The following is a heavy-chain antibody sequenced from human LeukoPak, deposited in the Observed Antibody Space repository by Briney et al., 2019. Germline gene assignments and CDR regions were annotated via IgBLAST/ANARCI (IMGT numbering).Heavy chain of an antibody. CDR2: ISASGSAT. CDR3: AKDLYLRDFWNGYFDY. Sequence: GGSLRLSCAASGFIFSNYGMNWVRQAPGKGLEWVAAISASGSATSYADSVRGRFTISRDNSKSTTYLQMNSLRAEDTAVFYCAKDLYLRDFWNGYFDYWGQGIPVTASS. CDR1: GFIFSNYG. J-gene: IGHJ4*02. D-gene: IGHD3-3*01. V-gene: IGHV3-23*01.